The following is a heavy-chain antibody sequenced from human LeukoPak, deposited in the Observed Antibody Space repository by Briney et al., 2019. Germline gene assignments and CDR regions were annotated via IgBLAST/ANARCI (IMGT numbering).Heavy chain of an antibody. J-gene: IGHJ4*02. CDR1: GFTFSSYA. CDR2: ISGSGGST. V-gene: IGHV3-23*01. D-gene: IGHD3-22*01. Sequence: PGGSLRLSCAASGFTFSSYAMSWVRQAPGKGLEWVSAISGSGGSTYYADSVKGRFTISRDNSKNTLYLQMNSLRAEDTAVYYCARPEDYYDSSGYHFNYWGQGTLVTVSS. CDR3: ARPEDYYDSSGYHFNY.